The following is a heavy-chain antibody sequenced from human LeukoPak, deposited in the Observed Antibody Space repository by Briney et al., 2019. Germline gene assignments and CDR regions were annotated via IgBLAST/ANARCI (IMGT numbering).Heavy chain of an antibody. CDR3: AKGKSLPHYYYYGMDV. J-gene: IGHJ6*02. Sequence: GGSLRLSCADSGFTFSTSAMNWVRQAPGKGLEWVSVIGGSGDTTYYADSVRGRFTIPRDNFKNTLYLQMNSLTAEDTAIYYCAKGKSLPHYYYYGMDVWGQGTTVTASS. CDR1: GFTFSTSA. CDR2: IGGSGDTT. V-gene: IGHV3-23*01.